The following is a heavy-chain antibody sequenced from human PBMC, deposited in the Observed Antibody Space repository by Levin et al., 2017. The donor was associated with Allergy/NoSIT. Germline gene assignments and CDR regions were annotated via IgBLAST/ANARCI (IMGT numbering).Heavy chain of an antibody. J-gene: IGHJ3*01. Sequence: GESLKISCQASGYIFDSFYLHWVRQAPGQGPEWVGRFNPYGSSGTYAQKFQGRLTMTSDTSTSTVYMELTRLTSADTAVYCCARESADYELEVFEKGGEGTMVTVSS. D-gene: IGHD4/OR15-4a*01. CDR2: FNPYGSSG. CDR3: ARESADYELEVFEK. CDR1: GYIFDSFY. V-gene: IGHV1-46*02.